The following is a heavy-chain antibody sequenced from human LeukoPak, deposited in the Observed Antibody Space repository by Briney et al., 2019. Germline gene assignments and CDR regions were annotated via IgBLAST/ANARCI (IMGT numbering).Heavy chain of an antibody. CDR1: GFTFSSYS. CDR2: IISSSSYI. CDR3: ARERKYDSTFDY. D-gene: IGHD1-1*01. J-gene: IGHJ4*02. V-gene: IGHV3-21*01. Sequence: GGSLRLSCAASGFTFSSYSMNWVRQAPGKGLEWVSSIISSSSYIYYADSVKGRFTISRNNAKNTLYLQMNSLRAEATAVYFCARERKYDSTFDYWGQGTLVTVSS.